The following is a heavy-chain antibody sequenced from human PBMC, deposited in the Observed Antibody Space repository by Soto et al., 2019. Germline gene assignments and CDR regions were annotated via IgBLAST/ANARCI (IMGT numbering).Heavy chain of an antibody. D-gene: IGHD2-2*03. V-gene: IGHV3-23*01. CDR3: AKDPEVDIVVVPAAAAFDI. CDR1: GFTFSSYA. J-gene: IGHJ3*02. Sequence: GGSLRLSCAASGFTFSSYAMSWVRQAPGKGLEWVSAISGSGGSTYYADSVKGRFTISRDNSKNTLYLQMNSLRAVDTAVYYCAKDPEVDIVVVPAAAAFDIWGQGTMVTVSS. CDR2: ISGSGGST.